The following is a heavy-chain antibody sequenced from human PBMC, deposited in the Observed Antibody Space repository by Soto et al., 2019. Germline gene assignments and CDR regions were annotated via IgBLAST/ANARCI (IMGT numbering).Heavy chain of an antibody. CDR2: IYPGDSDT. CDR3: ARFATGYYHSYGMDV. Sequence: GESLKISCKGSGYSFTSYWIGWVRQMPGKGLEWTGIIYPGDSDTRYSPSFQGQVTISADKSISTAYLQWSSLKASDTAMYYCARFATGYYHSYGMDVWGQGTTVTVAS. CDR1: GYSFTSYW. V-gene: IGHV5-51*01. D-gene: IGHD2-15*01. J-gene: IGHJ6*02.